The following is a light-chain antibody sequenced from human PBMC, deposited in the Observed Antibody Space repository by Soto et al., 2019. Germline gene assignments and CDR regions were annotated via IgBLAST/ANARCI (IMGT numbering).Light chain of an antibody. Sequence: EIVLTQSPATLSLSPGKRATLSCRASQSVSRYLAWYQQKPGQAPRLLIYDASNRATGIPARFSGSGSGTDFTLTISSLEPEDFAVYYCQQRSDWPPITFGQGTRLEIK. CDR3: QQRSDWPPIT. V-gene: IGKV3-11*01. CDR1: QSVSRY. CDR2: DAS. J-gene: IGKJ5*01.